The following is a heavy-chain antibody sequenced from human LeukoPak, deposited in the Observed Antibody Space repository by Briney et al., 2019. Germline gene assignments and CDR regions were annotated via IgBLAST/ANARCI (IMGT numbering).Heavy chain of an antibody. V-gene: IGHV4-39*01. CDR2: IYYSGST. CDR3: ARSPLAYFDY. Sequence: SETLSLTCTVSGGSISSSRDYWGWIRQPPGKGLEWIGSIYYSGSTYYNPSLKSRVTISVDTSKNQFSLKLSSVTAADTAVYYCARSPLAYFDYWGQGTLVTVSS. J-gene: IGHJ4*02. CDR1: GGSISSSRDY.